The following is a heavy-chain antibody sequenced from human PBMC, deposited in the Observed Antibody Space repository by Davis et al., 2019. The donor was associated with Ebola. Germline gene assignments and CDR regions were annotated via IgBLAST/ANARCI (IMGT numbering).Heavy chain of an antibody. CDR3: ARVALGYSSGWHGDH. D-gene: IGHD6-19*01. V-gene: IGHV3-11*01. CDR2: ISNGGSMI. J-gene: IGHJ4*02. Sequence: GESLKISCAASGFTFSDYYMSWIRQAPGKGLEWVSYISNGGSMIYDADSGKGRFTISRDNAKNSLSRQMNSLRVDDTAVYYCARVALGYSSGWHGDHWGQGVLVTVS. CDR1: GFTFSDYY.